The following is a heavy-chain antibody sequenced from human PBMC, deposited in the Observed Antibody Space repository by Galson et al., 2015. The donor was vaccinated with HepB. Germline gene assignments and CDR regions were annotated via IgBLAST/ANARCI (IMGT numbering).Heavy chain of an antibody. CDR3: AREGPSKPYCGGDCHKYFQH. CDR1: GYTFTSYG. J-gene: IGHJ1*01. V-gene: IGHV1-18*01. Sequence: SVKVSCKASGYTFTSYGISWVRQAPGQGLEWMGWISAYNGNTNYAQKLQGRVTMTTDTSTSTAYMELRSLRSDDTAVYYCAREGPSKPYCGGDCHKYFQHWGQGTLVTVSS. D-gene: IGHD2-21*01. CDR2: ISAYNGNT.